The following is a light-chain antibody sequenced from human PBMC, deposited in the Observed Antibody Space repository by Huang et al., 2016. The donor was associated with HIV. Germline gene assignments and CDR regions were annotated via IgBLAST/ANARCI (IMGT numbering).Light chain of an antibody. J-gene: IGKJ1*01. Sequence: EIVMTQSPATLSVSPGERATLSCRASQSISSNLAWYRQNPGQAPWLLIYGASTRATGVPARVSGSGSGTEFTLTISSLQSEDFAVYYCQQYNNWPRTFGQGTKVEI. CDR3: QQYNNWPRT. V-gene: IGKV3-15*01. CDR2: GAS. CDR1: QSISSN.